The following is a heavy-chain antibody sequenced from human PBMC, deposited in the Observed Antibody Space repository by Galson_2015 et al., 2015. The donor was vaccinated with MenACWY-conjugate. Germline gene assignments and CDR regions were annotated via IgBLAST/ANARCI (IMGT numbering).Heavy chain of an antibody. CDR2: IRYDGFQK. CDR1: GFTFKSYA. V-gene: IGHV3-30*02. Sequence: SLRLSCAASGFTFKSYAMNWVRQAPGAGLEWVALIRYDGFQKNYSESVKGRFTISRDNSKNTLNLQMNSLRAEDSAVYYCATIGGVFRSGYRPQWGQGTLVTVSS. CDR3: ATIGGVFRSGYRPQ. D-gene: IGHD3-3*01. J-gene: IGHJ4*02.